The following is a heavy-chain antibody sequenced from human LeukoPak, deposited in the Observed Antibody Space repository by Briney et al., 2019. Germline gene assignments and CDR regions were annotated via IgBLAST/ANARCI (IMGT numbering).Heavy chain of an antibody. V-gene: IGHV3-53*04. CDR2: IYSGDST. Sequence: GGSLRLSCAASGFTVSSNYMSWVRQAPGKGLEWVSIIYSGDSTYYADSVKGRFTISRHNSKNTLYLQMNSLRVDDTAVYYCAREGVVGAFDIWGQGTMVTVSS. CDR1: GFTVSSNY. J-gene: IGHJ3*02. D-gene: IGHD2-15*01. CDR3: AREGVVGAFDI.